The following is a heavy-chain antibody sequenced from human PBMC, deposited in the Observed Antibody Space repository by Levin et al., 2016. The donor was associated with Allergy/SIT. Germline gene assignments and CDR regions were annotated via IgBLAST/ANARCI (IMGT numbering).Heavy chain of an antibody. CDR3: ARGFEVDY. Sequence: WVRQAPGQGLEWMGWMNPNSGNTGYAQKFQGRVTMTRNTSISTAYMELSSLRSEDTAVYYCARGFEVDYWGQGTLVTVSS. J-gene: IGHJ4*02. CDR2: MNPNSGNT. D-gene: IGHD3-9*01. V-gene: IGHV1-8*01.